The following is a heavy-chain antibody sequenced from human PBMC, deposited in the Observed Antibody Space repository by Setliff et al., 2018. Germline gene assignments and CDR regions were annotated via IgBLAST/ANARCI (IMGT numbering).Heavy chain of an antibody. Sequence: ASVKVSCKASGYTLSNSILSWVRQAPGQGLEWVGWISPYTGKTYLAPKFQDRVTLTADTSTTTAYLQLTNLRSDDTAIYFCSRLVRFCTRTSCQRLSGDEYWGQGALVTVSS. V-gene: IGHV1-18*01. CDR2: ISPYTGKT. CDR1: GYTLSNSI. CDR3: SRLVRFCTRTSCQRLSGDEY. D-gene: IGHD2-2*01. J-gene: IGHJ4*02.